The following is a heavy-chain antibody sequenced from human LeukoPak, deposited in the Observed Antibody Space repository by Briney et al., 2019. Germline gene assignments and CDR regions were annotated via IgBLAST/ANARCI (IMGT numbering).Heavy chain of an antibody. V-gene: IGHV4-30-4*07. CDR2: LYYSGST. Sequence: PSETLSLTCAVSGGSISSGGYSWHWIRQPPGKGLEWIGYLYYSGSTYYNPSLESRVLISVDTAKNQFSLKLSSVTAADTAVYYCARVGRRSSTWPNWGQGTLVTVSS. CDR1: GGSISSGGYS. J-gene: IGHJ4*02. CDR3: ARVGRRSSTWPN. D-gene: IGHD6-13*01.